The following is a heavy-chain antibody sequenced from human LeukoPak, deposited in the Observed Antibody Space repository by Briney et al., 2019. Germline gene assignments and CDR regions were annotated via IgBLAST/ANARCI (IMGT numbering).Heavy chain of an antibody. CDR3: ARELRIAVAGTKDY. D-gene: IGHD6-19*01. CDR2: ISGSGTSA. Sequence: GGSLRLSCAASGFTFSSYAMSWVRQAPGKGLEWVSGISGSGTSAYYADSVKGRLTISRDNSKNTLYLQMNSLGAEDTALYYCARELRIAVAGTKDYWGQGTLVTVSS. CDR1: GFTFSSYA. J-gene: IGHJ4*02. V-gene: IGHV3-23*01.